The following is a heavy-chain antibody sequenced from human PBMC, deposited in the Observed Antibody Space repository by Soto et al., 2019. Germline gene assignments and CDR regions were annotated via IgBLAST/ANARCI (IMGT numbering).Heavy chain of an antibody. CDR3: AKDLSALEYYYDSSATPNWFDP. D-gene: IGHD3-22*01. CDR1: GFTFSSYG. CDR2: ISYDGSNK. V-gene: IGHV3-30*18. Sequence: PGGSLRLSCAASGFTFSSYGMHWVRQAPGKGLEWVAVISYDGSNKYYADSVKGRFTISRDNSKNTLYLQMNSLRAEDTAVYYCAKDLSALEYYYDSSATPNWFDPWGQGTLVTAPQ. J-gene: IGHJ5*02.